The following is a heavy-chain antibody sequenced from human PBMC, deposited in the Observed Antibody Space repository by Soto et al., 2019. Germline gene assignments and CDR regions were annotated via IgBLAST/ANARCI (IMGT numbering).Heavy chain of an antibody. V-gene: IGHV4-39*01. Sequence: SETLSLTCTVSGGSISSSSYYWCWIPHPPGKGLEWIGSIYYSGSTYYNPSLKSRVTISVDTSKNQFSLKLSSVTAADTAVYYCARPNYDFWSEGWFDPWGQGTLVTVSS. J-gene: IGHJ5*02. CDR3: ARPNYDFWSEGWFDP. CDR1: GGSISSSSYY. D-gene: IGHD3-3*01. CDR2: IYYSGST.